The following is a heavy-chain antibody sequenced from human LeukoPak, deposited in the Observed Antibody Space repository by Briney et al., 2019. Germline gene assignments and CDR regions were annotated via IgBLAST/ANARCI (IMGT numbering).Heavy chain of an antibody. CDR2: IEQDGSEK. CDR3: ARDYGEGYYDSSGYYY. J-gene: IGHJ4*02. CDR1: GFTFSRYW. V-gene: IGHV3-7*01. Sequence: GGSLRLSCAASGFTFSRYWMSWVRQAPGKGLEWVANIEQDGSEKNYLDSVKGRFTISRDNAKNSLYLQMNSLRAEDTAVYYCARDYGEGYYDSSGYYYWGQGTLVTVSS. D-gene: IGHD3-22*01.